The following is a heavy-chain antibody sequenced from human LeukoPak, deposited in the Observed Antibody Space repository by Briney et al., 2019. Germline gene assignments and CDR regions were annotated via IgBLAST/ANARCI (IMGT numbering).Heavy chain of an antibody. D-gene: IGHD3-22*01. V-gene: IGHV4-59*01. CDR1: GGSLSVYY. CDR2: IYYSGST. CDR3: ARGPYDSSGYYYSHYFDY. Sequence: SETLSLTCSVSGGSLSVYYWSWIRQPPGKGLEWIGYIYYSGSTNYNPSLKSRVTISVDTSKNQFSLKLSSVTAADTAVYYCARGPYDSSGYYYSHYFDYWGQGTLVTVSS. J-gene: IGHJ4*02.